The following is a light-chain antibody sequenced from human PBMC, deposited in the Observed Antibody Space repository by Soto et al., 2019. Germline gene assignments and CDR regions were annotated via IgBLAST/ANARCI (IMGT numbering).Light chain of an antibody. CDR1: QGIANF. Sequence: IQVTQSPSSLSASVGDRVTISCRANQGIANFLAWYQQKPGRAPKLLIYGASTLQSGVPSRFSGSGSGTDFTLTISSLQPEDFATYYCQQLNSFPIPFGPGTKVDIK. CDR2: GAS. CDR3: QQLNSFPIP. V-gene: IGKV1-9*01. J-gene: IGKJ3*01.